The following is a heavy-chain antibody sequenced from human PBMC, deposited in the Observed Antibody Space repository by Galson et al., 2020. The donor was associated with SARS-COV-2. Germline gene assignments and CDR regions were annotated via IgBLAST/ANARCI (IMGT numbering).Heavy chain of an antibody. CDR3: ARGYMGSRYLD. Sequence: SETMSLTCGVSGVSTSTTTWWTWVRQPPGKGLEWIGDIYDSGTTIYNPSLKSRVTISVDKSKNQFSLKLSSVTAADAAVYFCARGYMGSRYLDWGQGTLVTVSS. D-gene: IGHD6-25*01. V-gene: IGHV4-4*02. CDR1: GVSTSTTTW. J-gene: IGHJ4*02. CDR2: IYDSGTT.